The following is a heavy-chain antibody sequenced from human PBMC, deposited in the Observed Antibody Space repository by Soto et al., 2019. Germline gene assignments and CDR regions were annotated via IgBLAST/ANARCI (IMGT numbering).Heavy chain of an antibody. V-gene: IGHV4-34*01. J-gene: IGHJ6*03. CDR1: GGSFSGYY. CDR2: INHSGST. D-gene: IGHD6-6*01. Sequence: SETLSITCAVYGGSFSGYYWSWMRQPPVKGLEWIGEINHSGSTNYNPSLKSRVTISVDTSKNQFSLKLSSVTAADTAVYYCAKDLKIRSKSSNMDGWGKG. CDR3: AKDLKIRSKSSNMDG.